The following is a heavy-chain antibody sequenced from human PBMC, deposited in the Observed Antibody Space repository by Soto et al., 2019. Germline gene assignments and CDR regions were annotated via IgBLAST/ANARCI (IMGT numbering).Heavy chain of an antibody. V-gene: IGHV3-73*01. D-gene: IGHD3-16*01. J-gene: IGHJ4*02. CDR2: NRNYQNKYAI. CDR3: VSYPRDFDL. Sequence: QLAGCGGGWFLPGGSVELSGSASGFTFRGDAVHGGRQASVNGLEWIGRNRNYQNKYAITYSEPVKGRFIISRDDSKNTAYMQMSSLTSEDTAVYFCVSYPRDFDLWGQGALVTASA. CDR1: GFTFRGDA.